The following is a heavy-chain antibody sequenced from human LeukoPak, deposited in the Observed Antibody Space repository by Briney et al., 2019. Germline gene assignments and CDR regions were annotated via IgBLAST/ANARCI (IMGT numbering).Heavy chain of an antibody. D-gene: IGHD3-10*01. J-gene: IGHJ6*02. CDR1: GLTVSSNY. CDR2: IYSGGST. Sequence: GGSLILSCAASGLTVSSNYMSWVRQAPGKGLEWVSVIYSGGSTYYADSVKGRFTISRDNSKNTLYLQMNSLRAEDTAVYYCARARGYYYGMDVWGQGTTVTVSS. CDR3: ARARGYYYGMDV. V-gene: IGHV3-53*01.